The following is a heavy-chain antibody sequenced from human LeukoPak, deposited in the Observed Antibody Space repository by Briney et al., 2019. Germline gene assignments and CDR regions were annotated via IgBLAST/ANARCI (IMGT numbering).Heavy chain of an antibody. V-gene: IGHV4-59*01. CDR1: GGSISSYY. J-gene: IGHJ4*02. CDR3: ASGGGSLSTFDY. Sequence: SEALSLTCTVSGGSISSYYWSWIRQPPGKGLEWIGYIYYSGSTNYNPSLKSRVTISVDTSKNQFSLKLSSVTAADTAVYYCASGGGSLSTFDYWGQGTLVTVSS. D-gene: IGHD2-15*01. CDR2: IYYSGST.